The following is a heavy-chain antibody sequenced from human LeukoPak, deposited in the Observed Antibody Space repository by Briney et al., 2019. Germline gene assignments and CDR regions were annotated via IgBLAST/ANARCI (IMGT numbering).Heavy chain of an antibody. Sequence: SVKVSCKASGGTFSSYAISWVRQAPGQGLEWMGGIIPIFGTANYAQKFQGRVTITADESTSTAYMELSSLRSEDTAVYYCARDQRGYDSSGYYGNAFDIWGQGTMVTVSS. J-gene: IGHJ3*02. CDR3: ARDQRGYDSSGYYGNAFDI. CDR1: GGTFSSYA. CDR2: IIPIFGTA. V-gene: IGHV1-69*13. D-gene: IGHD3-22*01.